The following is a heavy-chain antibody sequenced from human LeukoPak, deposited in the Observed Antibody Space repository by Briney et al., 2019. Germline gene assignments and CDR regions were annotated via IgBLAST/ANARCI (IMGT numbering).Heavy chain of an antibody. J-gene: IGHJ4*02. Sequence: GASVKVSCKASGGIFRSNAISWVRQARGQGLEWMGGIIAIFGTPNYAQKFQGRVTITADKSTSTAYMELSSLRSEDTAVYYCAIDYDSSGYYYESTGEFDYWGQGTLVTVSS. CDR2: IIAIFGTP. CDR1: GGIFRSNA. V-gene: IGHV1-69*06. CDR3: AIDYDSSGYYYESTGEFDY. D-gene: IGHD3-22*01.